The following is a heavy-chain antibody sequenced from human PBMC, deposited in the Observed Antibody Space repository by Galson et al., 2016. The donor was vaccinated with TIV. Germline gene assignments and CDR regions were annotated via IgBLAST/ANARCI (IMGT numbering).Heavy chain of an antibody. V-gene: IGHV1-8*01. CDR2: MHPDSGHT. CDR1: GYPFTNYD. Sequence: SVKVSCKASGYPFTNYDINWVRQTAGQGLEWLGWMHPDSGHTGYAQKFQGRVSMTRDTSISTAYMELRSLISEDTAVYYCARNVAQTGDSDDGGQGTLVTVSS. D-gene: IGHD7-27*01. J-gene: IGHJ4*02. CDR3: ARNVAQTGDSDD.